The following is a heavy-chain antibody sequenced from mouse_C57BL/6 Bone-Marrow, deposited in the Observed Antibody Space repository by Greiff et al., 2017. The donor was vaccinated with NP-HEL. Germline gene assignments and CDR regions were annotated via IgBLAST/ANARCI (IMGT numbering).Heavy chain of an antibody. J-gene: IGHJ2*01. D-gene: IGHD1-1*01. CDR3: ARYGILNYYGRSYDYFDY. CDR1: GYTFTNYW. V-gene: IGHV1-63*01. CDR2: IYPGGGYT. Sequence: QVQLQQSGAELVRPGTSVKMSCKASGYTFTNYWIGWAKQRPGHGLEWIGDIYPGGGYTNYNEKFKGKATLTADKSSSTAYMQFSSLTSEDSAIYYCARYGILNYYGRSYDYFDYWGQGTTLTVSS.